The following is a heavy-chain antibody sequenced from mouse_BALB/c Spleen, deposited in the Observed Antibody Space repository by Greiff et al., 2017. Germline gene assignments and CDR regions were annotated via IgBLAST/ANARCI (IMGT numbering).Heavy chain of an antibody. D-gene: IGHD2-4*01. CDR3: ASGDYDFAY. Sequence: VQLQQSGPELVKPGASVKISCKGSGYTFTDYAMHWVKQSHAKSLEWIGVISTYYGDASYNQKFKGKATMTVDKSSSTAYMELARLTSEDSAIYYCASGDYDFAYWGQGTLVTVSA. J-gene: IGHJ3*01. V-gene: IGHV1-67*01. CDR2: ISTYYGDA. CDR1: GYTFTDYA.